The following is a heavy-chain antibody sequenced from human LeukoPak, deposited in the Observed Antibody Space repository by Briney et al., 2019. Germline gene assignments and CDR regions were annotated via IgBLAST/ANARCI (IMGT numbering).Heavy chain of an antibody. Sequence: GASVKVSCKASGYTFTSYDINWVRQATGQGLEWMGWMNPNSGNTSYAQKFQGRVTMTRDTSISTAYMELSRLRSDDTAVYYCASIGWWELQASFDYWGQGTLVTVSS. J-gene: IGHJ4*02. CDR2: MNPNSGNT. CDR1: GYTFTSYD. V-gene: IGHV1-8*01. D-gene: IGHD2-15*01. CDR3: ASIGWWELQASFDY.